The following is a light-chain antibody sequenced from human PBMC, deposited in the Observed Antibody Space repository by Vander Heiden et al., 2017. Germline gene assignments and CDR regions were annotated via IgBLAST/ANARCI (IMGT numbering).Light chain of an antibody. CDR2: AAS. J-gene: IGKJ1*01. V-gene: IGKV1-39*01. CDR3: QQSYSTPWT. Sequence: DIKLTNSPSSLSASVGDRVTITCRASQSISSYLNWYQQKPGKAPKLLIYAASSLQSGVPSRFSGSGSGTDFTLTISSLQPEDFATYYCQQSYSTPWTFGQGTKVEIK. CDR1: QSISSY.